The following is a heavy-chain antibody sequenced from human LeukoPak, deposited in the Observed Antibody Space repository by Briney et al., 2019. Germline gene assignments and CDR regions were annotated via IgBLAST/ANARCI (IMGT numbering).Heavy chain of an antibody. Sequence: PGGSLRLSCAASGFTFSSYWTHWVRQAPGKGLVWVSRINTDGSSTSYADSVKGRFTISRDNAKNTLYLQMNSLRAEDTAVYYCARGSPRGIAAAGTNYWGQGTLVTVSS. CDR3: ARGSPRGIAAAGTNY. CDR1: GFTFSSYW. CDR2: INTDGSST. V-gene: IGHV3-74*01. J-gene: IGHJ4*02. D-gene: IGHD6-13*01.